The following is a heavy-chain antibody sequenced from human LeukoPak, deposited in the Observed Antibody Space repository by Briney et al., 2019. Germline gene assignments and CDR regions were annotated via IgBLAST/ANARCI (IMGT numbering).Heavy chain of an antibody. Sequence: SETLSLTCTVSGYSINNGYYWGWIRQSPGKGLEWIGAIFHTDNTYYHPSLKSRVSISMDTSKNQFSLRLSSVTAADTAVYYCAREAPIYDILTGYYPVFGLYGLDVWGRGTTVVVSS. V-gene: IGHV4-38-2*02. D-gene: IGHD3-9*01. CDR2: IFHTDNT. CDR1: GYSINNGYY. CDR3: AREAPIYDILTGYYPVFGLYGLDV. J-gene: IGHJ6*02.